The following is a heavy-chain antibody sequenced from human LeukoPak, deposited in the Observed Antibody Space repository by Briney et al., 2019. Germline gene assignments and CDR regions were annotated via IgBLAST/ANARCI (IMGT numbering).Heavy chain of an antibody. Sequence: GGSLRLSCAASGFTFSSYGMHWVRQAPGKGLEWVAVISYDGSNKYYADSVKGRFTISRDNSKNTLYLQMNSLRADDTAVYYCARDYYDSSGYDFDYWGQGTLVTVSS. D-gene: IGHD3-22*01. CDR1: GFTFSSYG. CDR2: ISYDGSNK. V-gene: IGHV3-30*03. CDR3: ARDYYDSSGYDFDY. J-gene: IGHJ4*02.